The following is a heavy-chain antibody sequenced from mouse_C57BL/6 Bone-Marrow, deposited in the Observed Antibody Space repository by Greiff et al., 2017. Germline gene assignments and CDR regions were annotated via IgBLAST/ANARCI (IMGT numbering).Heavy chain of an antibody. J-gene: IGHJ3*01. CDR3: SSKWDSNYSRFAY. Sequence: EVQLQHSGPELVKPGASVKISCKASGYTFTDYYMNWVKQSPGKSLEWIGDINPNNGGTSYNQKFKGKATLTVDKSSITAYMELRSLTSEDSAVYYCSSKWDSNYSRFAYWGQGTLVTVSA. CDR1: GYTFTDYY. D-gene: IGHD2-5*01. CDR2: INPNNGGT. V-gene: IGHV1-26*01.